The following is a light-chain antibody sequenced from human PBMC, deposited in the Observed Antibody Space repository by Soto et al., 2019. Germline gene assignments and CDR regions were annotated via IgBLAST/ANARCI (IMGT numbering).Light chain of an antibody. Sequence: ENVFTQSPGTLSLSPGEGSTLSVSSSQSVTKNFLAWYQQKPGQAPRLLIYGASSRPGGIPDRFSGSGSGTDFTLTIPRLEPEDFAVYYCQQYGSSPYTFGQGTKVDIK. J-gene: IGKJ2*01. CDR3: QQYGSSPYT. V-gene: IGKV3-20*01. CDR1: QSVTKNF. CDR2: GAS.